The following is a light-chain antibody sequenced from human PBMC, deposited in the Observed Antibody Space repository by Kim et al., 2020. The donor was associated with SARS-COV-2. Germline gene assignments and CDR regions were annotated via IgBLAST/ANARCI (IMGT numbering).Light chain of an antibody. CDR2: EVS. Sequence: QSALTQPRSASGSPGQSVTISCTGTSSDVGVYDYVSWYKQHPGKAPKVMIYEVSKRPSGVPDRFSGSKSGNTASLTVSGLQAEDEADYYCSSYAGSNNLVFGGGTQLTVL. J-gene: IGLJ3*02. V-gene: IGLV2-8*01. CDR1: SSDVGVYDY. CDR3: SSYAGSNNLV.